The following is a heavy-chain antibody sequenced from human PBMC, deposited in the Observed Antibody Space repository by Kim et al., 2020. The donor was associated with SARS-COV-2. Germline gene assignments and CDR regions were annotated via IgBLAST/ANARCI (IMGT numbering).Heavy chain of an antibody. CDR1: GFSVRNYW. J-gene: IGHJ4*02. D-gene: IGHD3-3*01. CDR2: INEDGRTI. V-gene: IGHV3-74*01. CDR3: SRDTFGQEDH. Sequence: GGSLRLSCAASGFSVRNYWMHWVRQAPGKGLEWVSRINEDGRTITHADSVKGRFTISRDSARNTLFLQMNGLRAEDTAVYYCSRDTFGQEDHWGQGILVTVSS.